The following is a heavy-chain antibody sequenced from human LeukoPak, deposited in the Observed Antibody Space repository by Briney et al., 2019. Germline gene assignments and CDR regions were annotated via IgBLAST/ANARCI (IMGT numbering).Heavy chain of an antibody. CDR2: ISGSNGNT. CDR1: SYTFTRYG. Sequence: ASVKVSCKASSYTFTRYGISWVRQAPGQGLEWMGWISGSNGNTNYAQKFQGRVSMTADTSTSTAYMELRSLRSDDTAVYYCAKEARRITMVRGVISPPDYWGQGTLVTVSS. D-gene: IGHD3-10*01. J-gene: IGHJ4*02. V-gene: IGHV1-18*01. CDR3: AKEARRITMVRGVISPPDY.